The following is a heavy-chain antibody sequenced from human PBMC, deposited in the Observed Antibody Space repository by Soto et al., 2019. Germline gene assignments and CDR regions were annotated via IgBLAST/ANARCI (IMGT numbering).Heavy chain of an antibody. CDR2: MNPTSGNT. CDR1: GYTFTSYD. J-gene: IGHJ4*02. Sequence: QVQLVQSGAEVKKPGASVKVSCTASGYTFTSYDINWVRQATGRGLERMGWMNPTSGNTGYAQKVQGGVTMTTNTSIRTAYMELSGLRSEDTAVYYCAREKGGGSYLDCWGQGTLVTVSS. V-gene: IGHV1-8*01. D-gene: IGHD1-26*01. CDR3: AREKGGGSYLDC.